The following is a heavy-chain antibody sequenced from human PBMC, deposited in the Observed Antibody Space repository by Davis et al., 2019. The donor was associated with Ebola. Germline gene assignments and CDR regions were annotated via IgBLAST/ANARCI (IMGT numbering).Heavy chain of an antibody. V-gene: IGHV3-21*01. Sequence: PGGSLRLSCAASGFTFSSYSMNWVRQAPGKGLEWVSSISSSSNYIYYADSVKGRFTISRDNAKNSLYLQMNSLRAEDTALYYCARRRITMLQGVRNPYYYYYGMDVWGQGTTVTVSS. CDR3: ARRRITMLQGVRNPYYYYYGMDV. CDR2: ISSSSNYI. D-gene: IGHD3-10*01. J-gene: IGHJ6*02. CDR1: GFTFSSYS.